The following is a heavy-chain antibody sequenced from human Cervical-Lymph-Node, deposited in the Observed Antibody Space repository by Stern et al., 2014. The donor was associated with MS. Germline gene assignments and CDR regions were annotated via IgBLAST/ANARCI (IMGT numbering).Heavy chain of an antibody. D-gene: IGHD3-22*01. CDR2: ISYSGTT. CDR1: GGSISSGGYY. J-gene: IGHJ3*02. V-gene: IGHV4-31*01. Sequence: QVQLQESGPGLVKPSQTLSLTCTVSGGSISSGGYYWSWIRQHPGKGLEWIGDISYSGTTYYNPSLKSLVTISVDTSKNQFSLKLSSVTAADTAVYFCERSRMFYGSSGYYPAAFDIWGQGTMVTVSS. CDR3: ERSRMFYGSSGYYPAAFDI.